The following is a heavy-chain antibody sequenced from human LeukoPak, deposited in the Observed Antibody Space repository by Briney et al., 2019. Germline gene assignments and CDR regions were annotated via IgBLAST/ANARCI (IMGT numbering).Heavy chain of an antibody. V-gene: IGHV4-39*01. CDR1: GGSISSSSYY. J-gene: IGHJ3*02. Sequence: SGTLSLTCTVSGGSISSSSYYWGWIRQPPGKGLEWIGSIYYSGSTYYNPSLKSRVTISVDTSKNQFSLKLSSVTAADTAVYYCARLHKQQLKRGIDIWGQGTMVTVSS. D-gene: IGHD6-13*01. CDR3: ARLHKQQLKRGIDI. CDR2: IYYSGST.